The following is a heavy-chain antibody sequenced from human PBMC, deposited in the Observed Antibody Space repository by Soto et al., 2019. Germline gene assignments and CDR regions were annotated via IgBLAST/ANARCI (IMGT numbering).Heavy chain of an antibody. J-gene: IGHJ5*02. CDR2: ISPGSRYP. D-gene: IGHD2-15*01. CDR1: GFTFGDSY. V-gene: IGHV3-11*06. Sequence: GGSLRLSCAGPGFTFGDSYMSWIRQAPGEGLEWLSYISPGSRYPAYADSVKGRFTISRDNAKRSLYLQMMSLTAEDTAIYYCVRGGGGGLFDPWGQGTMVTVSS. CDR3: VRGGGGGLFDP.